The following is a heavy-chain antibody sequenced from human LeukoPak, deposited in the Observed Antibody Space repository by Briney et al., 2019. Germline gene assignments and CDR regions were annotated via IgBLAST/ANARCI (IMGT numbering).Heavy chain of an antibody. CDR1: GFTFSSYE. Sequence: PGGSLRLSCPASGFTFSSYEMNWVRQAPGKGLEGVAYISSSGSTIYYAGSVKGRFTISRDNANNSLYLQMNSLRAEDTAVYYCARGAWFGEDWGQGTLVTVSS. CDR2: ISSSGSTI. V-gene: IGHV3-48*03. CDR3: ARGAWFGED. J-gene: IGHJ4*02. D-gene: IGHD3-10*01.